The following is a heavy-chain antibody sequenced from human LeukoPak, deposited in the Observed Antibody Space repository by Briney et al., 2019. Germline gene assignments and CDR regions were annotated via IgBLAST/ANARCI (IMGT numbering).Heavy chain of an antibody. D-gene: IGHD6-19*01. V-gene: IGHV4-38-2*02. Sequence: SETLSLTCTVSGYSISSGYYWGWIRQPPGKGLEWIGSIYHSGSTYYNPSLKSRVTISVDTSKNQFSLKLSSVTAADTAVYYCARTHSSGWYESYFQHWGQGTLVTVSS. CDR2: IYHSGST. J-gene: IGHJ1*01. CDR1: GYSISSGYY. CDR3: ARTHSSGWYESYFQH.